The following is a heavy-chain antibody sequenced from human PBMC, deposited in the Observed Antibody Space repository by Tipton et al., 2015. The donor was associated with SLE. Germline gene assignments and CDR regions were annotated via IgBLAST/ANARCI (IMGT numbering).Heavy chain of an antibody. Sequence: TLSLTCTVSGDSISSFYWSWIRQPPGKGLEWIGYMYYSGGTNYNPSLKSRVTIFVDTSKNQISLKLSSVTAADTAVYYCAGSNRAGYFYYGMDVWGQGTTVTVSS. CDR1: GDSISSFY. D-gene: IGHD1-14*01. CDR2: MYYSGGT. V-gene: IGHV4-59*01. CDR3: AGSNRAGYFYYGMDV. J-gene: IGHJ6*02.